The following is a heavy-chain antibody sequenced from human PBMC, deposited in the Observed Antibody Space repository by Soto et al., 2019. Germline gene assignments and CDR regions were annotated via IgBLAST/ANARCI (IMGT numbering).Heavy chain of an antibody. J-gene: IGHJ4*02. V-gene: IGHV4-34*01. CDR2: IDHSGPT. CDR3: ARDKITGLFDY. CDR1: GGSFSGYY. D-gene: IGHD2-8*02. Sequence: PSETLSLTCAVYGGSFSGYYWSWIRQPPGKGLEWIGEIDHSGPTYYNPSLQSRVTISVDTSKNQFSLKLTSVTAADTAVYYCARDKITGLFDYWGQGTLVTVSS.